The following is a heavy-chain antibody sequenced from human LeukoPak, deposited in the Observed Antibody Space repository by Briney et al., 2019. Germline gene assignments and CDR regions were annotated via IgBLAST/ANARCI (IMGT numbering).Heavy chain of an antibody. Sequence: SETLSLTCAVYGGSFSGYYWSWIRQPPGKGLEWIGEINHSGSTNYNPSLKGRVTISVDTSKNQFSLKLSSVTAADTAVYYCASPIAARRHAFDIWGQGTMVTVSS. CDR2: INHSGST. CDR3: ASPIAARRHAFDI. V-gene: IGHV4-34*01. CDR1: GGSFSGYY. D-gene: IGHD6-6*01. J-gene: IGHJ3*02.